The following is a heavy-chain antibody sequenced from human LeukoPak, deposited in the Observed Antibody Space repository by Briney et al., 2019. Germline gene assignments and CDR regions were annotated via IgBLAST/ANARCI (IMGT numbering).Heavy chain of an antibody. CDR3: AKGGGSYFFDY. CDR1: EFTFSTYA. V-gene: IGHV3-23*01. J-gene: IGHJ4*02. D-gene: IGHD3-10*01. Sequence: PGGSLRLSCAASEFTFSTYAISWVRQAPGKGLEWVSSISSSGGTTYYADSVKGRFTISRDNTRATLYLQMNSLRAEDTAVYYCAKGGGSYFFDYWGQGTLVTVSS. CDR2: ISSSGGTT.